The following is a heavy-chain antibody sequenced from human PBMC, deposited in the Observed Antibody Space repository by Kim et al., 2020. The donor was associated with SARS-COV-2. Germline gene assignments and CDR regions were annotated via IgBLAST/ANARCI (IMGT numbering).Heavy chain of an antibody. Sequence: ASVKVSCKASGYTFSSYVMHWVRQAPGQGLEWMGWINTNTGNPTYAQGFTGRFVFSLDTSVSTAYLQVSSLKSDDTAVYYCARDVSSGWSLSPYYFDYWGQGTLVPVSS. CDR2: INTNTGNP. V-gene: IGHV7-4-1*02. CDR3: ARDVSSGWSLSPYYFDY. CDR1: GYTFSSYV. J-gene: IGHJ4*02. D-gene: IGHD6-19*01.